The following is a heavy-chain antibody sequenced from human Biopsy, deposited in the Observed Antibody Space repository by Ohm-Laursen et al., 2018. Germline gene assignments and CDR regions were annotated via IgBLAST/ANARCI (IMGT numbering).Heavy chain of an antibody. D-gene: IGHD2-8*02. J-gene: IGHJ6*02. CDR2: INPGGNST. CDR1: GYTFTTYY. V-gene: IGHV1-46*01. Sequence: ASVKVSCKASGYTFTTYYIHWVRQAPGQGLEWMGIINPGGNSTAYTQNFQGRVTMTWDTSTTTVYMELSSLGSEDTAVNFCAGKLVVEPSFFYGRDVGAQG. CDR3: AGKLVVEPSFFYGRDV.